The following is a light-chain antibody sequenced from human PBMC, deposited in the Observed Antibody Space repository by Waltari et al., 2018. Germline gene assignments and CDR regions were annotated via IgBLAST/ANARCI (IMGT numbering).Light chain of an antibody. CDR3: SSQSSNNVVL. V-gene: IGLV2-14*01. J-gene: IGLJ2*01. Sequence: QSALTQPASVSGSPGQSVTIFCTGTSNDVGGYNSVSWYQEHPGQAPRVIIYDVSDRPSGVSDRFSGSKSGITASLTISGLQAEDEADYYCSSQSSNNVVLFGGGTKLTVL. CDR1: SNDVGGYNS. CDR2: DVS.